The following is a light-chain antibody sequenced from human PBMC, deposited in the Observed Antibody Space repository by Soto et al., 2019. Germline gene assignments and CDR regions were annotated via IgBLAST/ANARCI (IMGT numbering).Light chain of an antibody. CDR1: SSNIGAVYD. J-gene: IGLJ3*02. CDR3: QSYDSSLSGWV. V-gene: IGLV1-40*01. CDR2: DNN. Sequence: QPVLTQPPSVSGAPGQRVTISCTGSSSNIGAVYDVHWYQQLPGTAPKLLIYDNNSRPSGVPDRFSGSKSGTSASLAITGLQAEDEADYYCQSYDSSLSGWVFGGGTKLTVL.